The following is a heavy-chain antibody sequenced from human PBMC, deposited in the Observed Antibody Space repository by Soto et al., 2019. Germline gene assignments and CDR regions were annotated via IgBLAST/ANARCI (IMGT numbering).Heavy chain of an antibody. Sequence: GGSLRLSCAASGFSFSSHSMNWVRQAPGKGLEWISYISSTGNIYSADSVKGRFTISRDNAQNSMSLQMNSLRAEDTAVYYCARVTYYDSGIGLDPWGQGTLVTVSS. CDR2: ISSTGNI. D-gene: IGHD3-10*01. V-gene: IGHV3-48*01. CDR3: ARVTYYDSGIGLDP. CDR1: GFSFSSHS. J-gene: IGHJ5*02.